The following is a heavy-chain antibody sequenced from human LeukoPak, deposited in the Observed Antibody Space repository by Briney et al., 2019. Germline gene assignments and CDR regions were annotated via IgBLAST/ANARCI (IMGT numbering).Heavy chain of an antibody. CDR3: ARGSSLGFDP. D-gene: IGHD2-2*01. CDR2: IGSAGDT. J-gene: IGHJ5*02. V-gene: IGHV3-13*04. Sequence: GGSLRLSCAASGFPFRTFDFHWVRQATGKGLEWVSSIGSAGDTYYPGSVKGRLTISRENAKNSSYLQMDSLRAADTALYFCARGSSLGFDPWGQGTLVTVSS. CDR1: GFPFRTFD.